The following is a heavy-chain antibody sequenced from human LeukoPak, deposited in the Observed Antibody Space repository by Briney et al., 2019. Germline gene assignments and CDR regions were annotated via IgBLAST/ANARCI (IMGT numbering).Heavy chain of an antibody. CDR3: TTDLLGDCSSTSCYPGMDY. V-gene: IGHV3-73*01. J-gene: IGHJ4*02. Sequence: GGSLRLSCAASGFTFSGAAMHWVRQASGKGPEWVGHIRSKPNNYATAYAASVKGRFTISRDDSKNTAYLQMNSLKIEDTAVYYCTTDLLGDCSSTSCYPGMDYWGQGTLVTVSS. D-gene: IGHD2-2*01. CDR1: GFTFSGAA. CDR2: IRSKPNNYAT.